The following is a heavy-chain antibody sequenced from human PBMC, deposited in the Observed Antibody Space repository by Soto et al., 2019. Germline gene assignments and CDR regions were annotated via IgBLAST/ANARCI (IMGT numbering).Heavy chain of an antibody. CDR3: ARDTDEYDGTGYYSDLRY. J-gene: IGHJ4*02. V-gene: IGHV3-48*01. Sequence: GGSLRLSCAASGFTFTSYSMNWVRQAPGKGLEWVSYISSGSGSIYYADSVKGRFSVSRDNAKNSLYLQMNSLRAEDTAVYYCARDTDEYDGTGYYSDLRYWGQGALVTVSS. D-gene: IGHD3-22*01. CDR2: ISSGSGSI. CDR1: GFTFTSYS.